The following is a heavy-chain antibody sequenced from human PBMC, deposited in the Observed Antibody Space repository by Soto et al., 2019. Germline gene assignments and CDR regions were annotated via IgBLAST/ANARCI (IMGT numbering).Heavy chain of an antibody. CDR3: AKRRGDGYFDL. J-gene: IGHJ2*01. CDR2: ISGSGSDT. D-gene: IGHD7-27*01. CDR1: GLSFSSYV. Sequence: EVHLLESGGGSVQPGGSLRLPCAASGLSFSSYVMSWVRQAPGKGLEWVSAISGSGSDTYYAVSMKGRFTISRDNSKNTLYLQINSLRAEDTAAYYCAKRRGDGYFDLWGRGTLVTVSS. V-gene: IGHV3-23*01.